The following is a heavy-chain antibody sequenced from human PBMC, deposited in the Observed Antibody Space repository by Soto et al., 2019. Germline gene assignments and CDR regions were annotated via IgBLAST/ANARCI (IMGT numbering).Heavy chain of an antibody. Sequence: GASVKVSCKASGGTFSSYPMHWVRQAPGQRLEWMGWINAGNGNTKYSQKFQGRVTITRDTSASTAYMELSSLRSEDTAVYYCARDKGDYDYIWGTPRAYDAFDIWGQGTMVTVSS. D-gene: IGHD3-16*01. CDR3: ARDKGDYDYIWGTPRAYDAFDI. CDR2: INAGNGNT. J-gene: IGHJ3*02. CDR1: GGTFSSYP. V-gene: IGHV1-3*01.